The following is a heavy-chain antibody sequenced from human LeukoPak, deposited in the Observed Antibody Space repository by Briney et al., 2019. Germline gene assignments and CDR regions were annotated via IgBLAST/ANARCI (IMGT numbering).Heavy chain of an antibody. CDR3: ARGLRITMVRGVIWFDP. Sequence: SGTLSLTCAVSGGSISSSNWWSWVRQPPGKGPEWIGEINHSGSTNYNPSLKSRVTISVDTSKNQFSLKLSSVTAADTAVYYCARGLRITMVRGVIWFDPWGQGTLVTVSS. J-gene: IGHJ5*02. V-gene: IGHV4-4*02. CDR1: GGSISSSNW. D-gene: IGHD3-10*01. CDR2: INHSGST.